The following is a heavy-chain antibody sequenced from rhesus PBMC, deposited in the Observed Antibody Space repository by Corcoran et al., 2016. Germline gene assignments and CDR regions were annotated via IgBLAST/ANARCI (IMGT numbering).Heavy chain of an antibody. CDR1: GFSLSSSGLG. J-gene: IGHJ4*01. D-gene: IGHD6-13*01. V-gene: IGHV2S1*01. CDR2: IYWDDDK. Sequence: QVTLKESGPALVKPTQTLTLTCTFSGFSLSSSGLGVDWIRQPPGKALEWLASIYWDDDKYYSTSLKSRLTISKDASKNQVVLTMTNMDPVDTAIYYCARVPGYSTWSWIDYWGQGVLVTVSS. CDR3: ARVPGYSTWSWIDY.